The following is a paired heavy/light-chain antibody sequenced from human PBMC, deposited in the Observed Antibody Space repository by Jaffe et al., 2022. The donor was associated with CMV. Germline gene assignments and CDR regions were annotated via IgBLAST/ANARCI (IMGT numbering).Light chain of an antibody. CDR1: SSNIGAGYD. Sequence: QSVLTQPPSVSGAPGQRVTISCTGSSSNIGAGYDVHWYQQLPGTAPKLLIYGNSNRPSGVPDRFSGSKSGTSASLAITGLQAEDEADYYCQSYDSSLRVFGGGTKLTVL. CDR2: GNS. V-gene: IGLV1-40*01. J-gene: IGLJ2*01. CDR3: QSYDSSLRV.
Heavy chain of an antibody. J-gene: IGHJ2*01. Sequence: QLQLQESGPGLVKPSETLSLTCTVSGGSISSSSYYWGWIRQPPGKGLEWIGSIYYSGSTYYNPSLKSRVTISVDTSKNQFSLKLSSVTAADTAVYYCARHLQRAYSSGWYYSEYFDLWGRGTLVTVSS. V-gene: IGHV4-39*01. CDR2: IYYSGST. D-gene: IGHD6-19*01. CDR1: GGSISSSSYY. CDR3: ARHLQRAYSSGWYYSEYFDL.